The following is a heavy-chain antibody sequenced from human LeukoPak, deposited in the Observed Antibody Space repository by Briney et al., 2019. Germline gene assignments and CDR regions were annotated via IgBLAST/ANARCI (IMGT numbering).Heavy chain of an antibody. V-gene: IGHV3-30*03. CDR2: ISYDGSNK. D-gene: IGHD6-19*01. J-gene: IGHJ4*02. CDR1: GFTFSSYG. Sequence: QPGGSLRLSCAASGFTFSSYGMHWVRQAPGKGLEWVAVISYDGSNKYYADSVKGRFTISRDNSKNTLYLQMNSLRAEDTAVYYCARDSIAVAGIASSWGQGTLVTVSS. CDR3: ARDSIAVAGIASS.